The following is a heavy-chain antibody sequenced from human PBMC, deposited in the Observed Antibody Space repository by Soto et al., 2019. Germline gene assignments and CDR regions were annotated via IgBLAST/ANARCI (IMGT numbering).Heavy chain of an antibody. CDR1: GGSVNGYY. D-gene: IGHD3-3*01. CDR2: ITHTGGT. J-gene: IGHJ5*02. CDR3: ATRITVFGLLIPPFDP. V-gene: IGHV4-34*01. Sequence: SETLSLTCAVYGGSVNGYYWNWIRQPPGKGLEWIGEITHTGGTHYNPSLKSRVTMSVDTSKNQFSLRLSSVTAADTAIYYCATRITVFGLLIPPFDPWGQGTQVTVSS.